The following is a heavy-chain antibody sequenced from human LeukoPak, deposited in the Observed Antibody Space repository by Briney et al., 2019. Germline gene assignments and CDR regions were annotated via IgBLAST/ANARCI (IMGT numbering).Heavy chain of an antibody. CDR3: AREDIVVVPAAKYYYYYGMDV. CDR1: GFTFSSYA. J-gene: IGHJ6*02. D-gene: IGHD2-2*01. V-gene: IGHV3-30-3*01. Sequence: SGGSLRLSCAASGFTFSSYAMHWVRQAPGKGLEWVAVISYDGSNKYYADSVKGRFTISRDNSKNTLYLQMNSLRAEDTAVYYCAREDIVVVPAAKYYYYYGMDVWGQGTTVTVSS. CDR2: ISYDGSNK.